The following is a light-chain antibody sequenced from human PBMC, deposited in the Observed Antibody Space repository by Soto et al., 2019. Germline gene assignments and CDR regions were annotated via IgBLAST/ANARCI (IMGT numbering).Light chain of an antibody. V-gene: IGKV1-39*01. CDR2: AGS. CDR1: QTIGRY. Sequence: DIQMTQSPSSLSASGGDRVTITCRASQTIGRYLNWYQQQPGKAPKLLIYAGSNLQSGVPSRFSGTGSGTGFTLTISSLQPEDFATYYCQQSFITPHTFGQGTKVDIK. CDR3: QQSFITPHT. J-gene: IGKJ2*01.